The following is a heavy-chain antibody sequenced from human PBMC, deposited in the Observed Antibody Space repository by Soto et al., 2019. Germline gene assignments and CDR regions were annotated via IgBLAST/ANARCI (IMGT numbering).Heavy chain of an antibody. CDR3: VRARSTDSRPDY. V-gene: IGHV3-21*01. J-gene: IGHJ4*02. D-gene: IGHD3-22*01. CDR1: GFTFSLYS. Sequence: XVFLRLSCAASGFTFSLYSMIWVRQAPGKGLEWVASITSSSSYIYYEDSLKGRFTISRDNAKNSLFLQLDSLRAEDTAVYFCVRARSTDSRPDYWGQGTLVTVSS. CDR2: ITSSSSYI.